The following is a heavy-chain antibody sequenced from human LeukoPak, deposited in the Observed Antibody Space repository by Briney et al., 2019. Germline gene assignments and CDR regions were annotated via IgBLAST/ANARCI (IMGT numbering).Heavy chain of an antibody. V-gene: IGHV4-39*07. CDR2: GDYSGGT. D-gene: IGHD3-22*01. CDR3: AKRYKVNYYDSSGGS. CDR1: GDSFSSVTDY. Sequence: SETLSLTCTVSGDSFSSVTDYWAWIRQPPGKGLEWIASGDYSGGTYYNPSLESRVAISADMSKNQFSLKLTSVTGADTAVYYCAKRYKVNYYDSSGGSWGQGTLVTVSS. J-gene: IGHJ4*02.